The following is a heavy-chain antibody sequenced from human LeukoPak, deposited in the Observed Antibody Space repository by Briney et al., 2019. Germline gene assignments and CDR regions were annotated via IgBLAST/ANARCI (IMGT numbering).Heavy chain of an antibody. CDR2: ISYDGSNK. D-gene: IGHD1-20*01. CDR3: ARDYNWNPFDY. Sequence: GGSLRLSCAASGFIFSHYGMHWVRQAPGKGLEWVAVISYDGSNKYYADSVKGRFTISRDNSKNTLYLQMNSLRAEDTAVYYCARDYNWNPFDYWGQGTLVTVSS. V-gene: IGHV3-30*19. J-gene: IGHJ4*02. CDR1: GFIFSHYG.